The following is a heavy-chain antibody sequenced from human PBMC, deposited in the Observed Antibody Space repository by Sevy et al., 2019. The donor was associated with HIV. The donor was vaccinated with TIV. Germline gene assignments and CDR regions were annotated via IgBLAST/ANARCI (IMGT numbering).Heavy chain of an antibody. J-gene: IGHJ6*02. Sequence: GGSLRLSCAASGFTVSDNYMAWVRLAPGKGLEGVSLIDSDGSAYYADSVKGRFTISRDNVKNTLYLQINALRAEDTGLYFCARDRYYDASGYYYYYYGMDVWGQGTTVTVSS. D-gene: IGHD3-22*01. V-gene: IGHV3-66*01. CDR2: IDSDGSA. CDR1: GFTVSDNY. CDR3: ARDRYYDASGYYYYYYGMDV.